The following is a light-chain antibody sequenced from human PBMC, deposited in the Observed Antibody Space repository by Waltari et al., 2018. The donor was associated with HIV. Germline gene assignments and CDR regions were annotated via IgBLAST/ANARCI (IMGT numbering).Light chain of an antibody. CDR1: SSDVGRYDY. CDR3: TSYAGINPVA. V-gene: IGLV2-8*01. CDR2: EVN. J-gene: IGLJ2*01. Sequence: QSALTQPPSASGSPGQSVTIPCTGTSSDVGRYDYVSWYQQHPGKAPKLLIDEVNKRPSGVPDRCAGSKSGNTASLTVSGLQAEDEAEYSCTSYAGINPVAFGGGTKLTVL.